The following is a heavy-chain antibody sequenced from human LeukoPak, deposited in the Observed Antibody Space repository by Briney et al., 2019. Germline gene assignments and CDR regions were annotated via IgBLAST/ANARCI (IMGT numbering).Heavy chain of an antibody. V-gene: IGHV4-59*08. CDR1: GGSIRSLY. CDR3: ARHVWLGPFDI. J-gene: IGHJ3*02. Sequence: PSETLSLTCTVSGGSIRSLYWSWIRDTPGKGVEWIRYIYSSGATYYNPSLKSRVTISLDTSKTQFSLKLSSATAADTAIYYCARHVWLGPFDIWGQGTMVTVSS. D-gene: IGHD3-16*01. CDR2: IYSSGAT.